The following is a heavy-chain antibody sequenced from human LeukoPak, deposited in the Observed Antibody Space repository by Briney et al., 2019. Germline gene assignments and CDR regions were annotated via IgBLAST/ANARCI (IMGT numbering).Heavy chain of an antibody. CDR3: AREGYSGDDWQDLDN. D-gene: IGHD5-12*01. CDR1: GLIFSSYW. V-gene: IGHV3-7*03. Sequence: PGGSLRPSCAASGLIFSSYWMSWVRQTPGKGLEWVANINQDGSKKYYVDSVKGRFTISRDNAENSLYLPMNSLSAEDTAVYYCAREGYSGDDWQDLDNWGQGTVVTVSS. J-gene: IGHJ4*02. CDR2: INQDGSKK.